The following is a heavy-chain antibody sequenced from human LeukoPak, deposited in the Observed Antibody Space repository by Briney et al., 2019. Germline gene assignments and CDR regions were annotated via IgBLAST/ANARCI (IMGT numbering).Heavy chain of an antibody. CDR3: AREYGNLTKVTNFDF. V-gene: IGHV1-69*04. D-gene: IGHD4-17*01. Sequence: SVKVSCKASGGTFSSSPITWVRQAPGQGLEWMGRIIPMLAIANYAQKFQGRVTITADKSTRTAYMELISLRSEDTAVYYCAREYGNLTKVTNFDFWGQGTLVTVSS. CDR2: IIPMLAIA. CDR1: GGTFSSSP. J-gene: IGHJ4*02.